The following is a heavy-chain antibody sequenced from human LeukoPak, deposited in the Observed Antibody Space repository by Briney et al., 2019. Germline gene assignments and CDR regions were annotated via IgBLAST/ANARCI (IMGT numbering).Heavy chain of an antibody. CDR2: INHSGST. CDR1: GGSFSGYY. J-gene: IGHJ6*02. D-gene: IGHD4-17*01. V-gene: IGHV4-34*01. Sequence: PSETLSLTCAVYGGSFSGYYWSWIRQPPGKGLEWIGEINHSGSTNYNPSLKSRVTISVDTSKNQFSLKLSSVTAADTAVYYCAREAWVPGDSKYRYYGIDVWGQGTTVTVSS. CDR3: AREAWVPGDSKYRYYGIDV.